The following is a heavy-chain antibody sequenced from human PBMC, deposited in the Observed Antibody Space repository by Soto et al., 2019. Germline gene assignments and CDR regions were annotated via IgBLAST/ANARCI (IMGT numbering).Heavy chain of an antibody. J-gene: IGHJ4*02. CDR1: GDTFTNYY. CDR2: IDPITDIT. Sequence: QVHLVQSGAEVKKPGASVKVSCKASGDTFTNYYIHWVRQAPGQGLEWMGGIDPITDITAYAQKFQGRVTMTRDTSTSTVYMELRSLTFEDTAIYYCARIRNLFGDYWARESWSPSPQ. V-gene: IGHV1-46*03. D-gene: IGHD3-3*01. CDR3: ARIRNLFGDY.